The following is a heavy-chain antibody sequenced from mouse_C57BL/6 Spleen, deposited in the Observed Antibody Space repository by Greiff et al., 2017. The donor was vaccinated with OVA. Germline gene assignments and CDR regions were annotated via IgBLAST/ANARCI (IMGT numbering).Heavy chain of an antibody. CDR3: TPIYYGSTLWYFDV. D-gene: IGHD1-1*01. V-gene: IGHV1-15*01. CDR1: GYTFTDYE. J-gene: IGHJ1*03. Sequence: QVQLQQSGAELVRPGASVTLSCKASGYTFTDYEMHWVKQTPVHGLEWIGTIDPETGGTAYNQKFKGKAILTADKSSSTAYMELRSLTSEDSAVYYGTPIYYGSTLWYFDVWGTGTTVTVSS. CDR2: IDPETGGT.